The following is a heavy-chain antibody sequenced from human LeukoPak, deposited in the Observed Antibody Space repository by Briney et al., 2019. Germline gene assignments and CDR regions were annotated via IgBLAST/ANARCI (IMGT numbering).Heavy chain of an antibody. CDR3: ARGRSNYYGMDV. Sequence: PSETLSLTCSVSDGSINSYYWNWIRRPPGKGLEWIGYIYYNGNTNYSPSLKSRVTMSVDTSKNLFSLKVSSVTAADTAVYYCARGRSNYYGMDVWGQGTTVTVS. D-gene: IGHD1-26*01. CDR2: IYYNGNT. CDR1: DGSINSYY. V-gene: IGHV4-59*01. J-gene: IGHJ6*02.